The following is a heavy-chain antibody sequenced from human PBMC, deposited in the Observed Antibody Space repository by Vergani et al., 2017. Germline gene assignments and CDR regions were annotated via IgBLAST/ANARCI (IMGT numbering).Heavy chain of an antibody. CDR1: GYTFTYRY. V-gene: IGHV1-45*02. D-gene: IGHD3-10*01. J-gene: IGHJ5*02. Sequence: QMQLVQSGAEVKKTGSSVKVSCKASGYTFTYRYLHWVRQAPGQALEVMGWITPFNGNTNYAQKFQDRVTITRDRSMSTAYMELSSLRSEDTAMYYCASSVRGVPLYPWGQGTLVTVSS. CDR3: ASSVRGVPLYP. CDR2: ITPFNGNT.